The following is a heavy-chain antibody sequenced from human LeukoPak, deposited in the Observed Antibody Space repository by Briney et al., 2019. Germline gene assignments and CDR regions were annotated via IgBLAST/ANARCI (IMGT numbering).Heavy chain of an antibody. V-gene: IGHV1-24*01. D-gene: IGHD4-23*01. J-gene: IGHJ3*02. CDR1: GYTLTELS. Sequence: ASVKVSCKVSGYTLTELSMHWVRQAPGKGLEWMGGFDPEDGETIYAQEFQGRVTMTEDTSTDTAYMELSSLRSEDTAVYYCATRLAVVDAFDIWGQGTMVTVSS. CDR2: FDPEDGET. CDR3: ATRLAVVDAFDI.